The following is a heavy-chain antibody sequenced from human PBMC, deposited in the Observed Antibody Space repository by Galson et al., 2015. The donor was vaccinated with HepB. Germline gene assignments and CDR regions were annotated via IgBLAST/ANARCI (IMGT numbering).Heavy chain of an antibody. CDR2: IYYSANT. CDR1: GGSISTSGYY. D-gene: IGHD3-3*01. Sequence: ETLSLTCPVSGGSISTSGYYWGWIRQAPGKGLEWIGRIYYSANTNYNPSLKSRVTISVDTSKKQFSLKLTSVTAADTAVYYCARKGSIFRVVAAMIVWGRWTTVTVSS. CDR3: ARKGSIFRVVAAMIV. J-gene: IGHJ6*02. V-gene: IGHV4-39*01.